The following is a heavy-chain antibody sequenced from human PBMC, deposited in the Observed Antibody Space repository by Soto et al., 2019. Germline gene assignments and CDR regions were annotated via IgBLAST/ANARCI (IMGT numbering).Heavy chain of an antibody. Sequence: PGGSLRLSCAASGFTFSSYEMNRVRQAPGKGLEWVSYISSSGSTIYYADSVKGRFTISRGNAKNSLYLQMNSLRAEDTAVYYCAREGYCSSTSCYNWFDPWGQGTLVTVSS. CDR2: ISSSGSTI. V-gene: IGHV3-48*03. J-gene: IGHJ5*02. CDR3: AREGYCSSTSCYNWFDP. CDR1: GFTFSSYE. D-gene: IGHD2-2*01.